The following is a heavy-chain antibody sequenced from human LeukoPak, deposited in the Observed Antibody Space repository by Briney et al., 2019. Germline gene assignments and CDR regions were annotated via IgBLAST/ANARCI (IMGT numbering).Heavy chain of an antibody. CDR3: ARESGSYPGAFDI. CDR2: IYHSGST. D-gene: IGHD1-26*01. J-gene: IGHJ3*02. V-gene: IGHV4-38-2*02. CDR1: GGSISSYY. Sequence: SETLSLTCSVSGGSISSYYWSWVRQPPGKGLEWIGSIYHSGSTYYNPSLKSRVTISVDTSKNQFSLKLSSVTAADTAVYYCARESGSYPGAFDIWGQGTMVTVSS.